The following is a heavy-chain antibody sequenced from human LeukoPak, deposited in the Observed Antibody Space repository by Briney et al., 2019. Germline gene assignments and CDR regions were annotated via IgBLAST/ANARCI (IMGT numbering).Heavy chain of an antibody. CDR2: IYYSGNS. CDR3: ARDLGYCSTASCYAWFDP. CDR1: GGSISSYY. V-gene: IGHV4-59*01. Sequence: SETLSLTCTVSGGSISSYYWSWFRQPPGKGLEWIGYIYYSGNSNYNPSLNSRVTISVDTSKNQFSLRLSSVTAADTAIYYCARDLGYCSTASCYAWFDPWGQGTLVTVSS. D-gene: IGHD2-2*01. J-gene: IGHJ5*02.